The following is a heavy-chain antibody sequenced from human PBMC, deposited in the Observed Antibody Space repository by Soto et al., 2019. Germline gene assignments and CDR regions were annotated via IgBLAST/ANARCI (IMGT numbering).Heavy chain of an antibody. CDR3: AHRLGGSSWNDGFFDF. V-gene: IGHV2-5*02. Sequence: QITLKESGPTLVEPTEALALTCSFSGFSLTKSPVGVGWFRQPPGKALEWLAVIYWDGDKRYNPSLKTRITTTKDTSRHQVALTMPDMEPKDTATYFCAHRLGGSSWNDGFFDFWGQGFPVTVS. CDR2: IYWDGDK. D-gene: IGHD1-1*01. CDR1: GFSLTKSPVG. J-gene: IGHJ4*02.